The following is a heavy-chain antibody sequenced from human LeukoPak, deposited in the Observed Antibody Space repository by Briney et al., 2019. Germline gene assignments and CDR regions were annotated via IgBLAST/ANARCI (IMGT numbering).Heavy chain of an antibody. CDR1: GYTFTSYG. Sequence: ASVKVSCKASGYTFTSYGISWARQAPGQGLEWMGWISAYNGNTNYAQKLQGRVTMTTDTSTSTAYMELRSLRSDDTAVYYCARGDWLVVTAIPLDYWGQGTLVTVSS. V-gene: IGHV1-18*01. CDR3: ARGDWLVVTAIPLDY. D-gene: IGHD2-21*02. J-gene: IGHJ4*02. CDR2: ISAYNGNT.